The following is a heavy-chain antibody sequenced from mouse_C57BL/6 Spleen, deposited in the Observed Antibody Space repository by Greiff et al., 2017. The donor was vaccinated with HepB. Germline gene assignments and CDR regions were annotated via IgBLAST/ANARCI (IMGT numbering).Heavy chain of an antibody. CDR3: ARGSYWYFDV. CDR1: GYSITSGYY. Sequence: EVQLVESGPGLVKPSQSLSLTCSVTGYSITSGYYWNWIRQFPGNKLEWMGYISYDGSNNYNPSFKNRISITRDTSKNQFFLKLNSVTTEDTATYYCARGSYWYFDVWGTGTTVTVSS. J-gene: IGHJ1*03. V-gene: IGHV3-6*01. CDR2: ISYDGSN.